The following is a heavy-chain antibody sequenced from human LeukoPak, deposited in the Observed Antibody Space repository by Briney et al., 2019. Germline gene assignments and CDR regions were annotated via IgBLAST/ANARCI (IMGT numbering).Heavy chain of an antibody. V-gene: IGHV1-69*06. CDR1: GGTFNNYA. CDR2: IIPLFDTT. D-gene: IGHD3-3*01. Sequence: VASVKVSCKASGGTFNNYAISWVRQAPGQGLEWMGGIIPLFDTTYHAQKFQGRVTITADKSTTTAYMELSSLRSEDTAMYYCARARLHDTIFVSRNDFYFDYWGQGTLVTVSS. J-gene: IGHJ4*02. CDR3: ARARLHDTIFVSRNDFYFDY.